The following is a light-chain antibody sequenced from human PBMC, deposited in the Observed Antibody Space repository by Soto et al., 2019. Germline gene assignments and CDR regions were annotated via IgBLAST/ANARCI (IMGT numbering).Light chain of an antibody. CDR3: QQRSNWPGT. CDR1: QSVAYTY. J-gene: IGKJ2*01. V-gene: IGKV3D-20*02. CDR2: GAS. Sequence: EIVLTQSPATLSLSPGERATLSCRASQSVAYTYLAWFQQKPGQAPRLLIYGASNRATGIPDRFSGSGSGTDFTLTISRLEPEDFAVYYCQQRSNWPGTFGQGTKLEIK.